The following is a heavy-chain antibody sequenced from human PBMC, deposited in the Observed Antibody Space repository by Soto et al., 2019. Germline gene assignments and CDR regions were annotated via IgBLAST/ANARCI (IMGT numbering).Heavy chain of an antibody. J-gene: IGHJ5*02. V-gene: IGHV1-24*01. CDR2: FDPEDGET. Sequence: ASVKVSCKVSGYTLTELSMHWVRQAPGKGLEWMGGFDPEDGETIYAQKFQGRVTMTEDTSTDTAYMELGSLRSEDTAVYYCATEARNYYGSGSYPLGWFDPWG. CDR1: GYTLTELS. CDR3: ATEARNYYGSGSYPLGWFDP. D-gene: IGHD3-10*01.